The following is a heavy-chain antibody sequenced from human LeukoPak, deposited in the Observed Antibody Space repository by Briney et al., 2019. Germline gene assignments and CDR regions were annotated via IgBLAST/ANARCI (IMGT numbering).Heavy chain of an antibody. CDR2: SYSRGST. CDR1: GDAFSDYY. V-gene: IGHV4-4*07. Sequence: SETLSLTCTVSGDAFSDYYWSWIRQRPGKGLEWIGRSYSRGSTYYKPSLKSRVTLSLDTSKNQFSLKLSSVTAADTAVYYCARSVYYYASGISSFEYYFDFWGQGILVTVSS. D-gene: IGHD3-10*01. CDR3: ARSVYYYASGISSFEYYFDF. J-gene: IGHJ4*02.